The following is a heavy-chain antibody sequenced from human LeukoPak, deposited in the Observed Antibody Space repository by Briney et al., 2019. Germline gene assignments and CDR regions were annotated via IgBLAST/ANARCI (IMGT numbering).Heavy chain of an antibody. CDR1: GNSFNTYD. CDR3: ATSLPDNNTLSN. V-gene: IGHV1-8*01. CDR2: MNPNSGDA. Sequence: GASVKVSCKASGNSFNTYDFNWVRQAAGQGLEWMGWMNPNSGDAGYAQNFQGRLTLTRDTSVSTAFMELSSLTSEDAALYYCATSLPDNNTLSNWGQGTLITVSS. D-gene: IGHD1-1*01. J-gene: IGHJ4*02.